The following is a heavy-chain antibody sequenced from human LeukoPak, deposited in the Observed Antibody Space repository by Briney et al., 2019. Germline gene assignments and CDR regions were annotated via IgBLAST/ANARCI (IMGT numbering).Heavy chain of an antibody. D-gene: IGHD6-6*01. CDR1: GFTFSSYA. CDR3: AKFSSSSRGYYFDY. Sequence: GGSLRLSCAASGFTFSSYAMSWVRQAPGKGLEWVSAISGSGGSTYYADSVKGRFTISRDNSKSTLYLQMNSLRAEDTAVYYCAKFSSSSRGYYFDYWGQGTLVTVSS. CDR2: ISGSGGST. J-gene: IGHJ4*02. V-gene: IGHV3-23*01.